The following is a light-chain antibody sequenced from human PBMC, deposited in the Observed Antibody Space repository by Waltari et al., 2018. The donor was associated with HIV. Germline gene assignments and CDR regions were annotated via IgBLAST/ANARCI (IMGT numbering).Light chain of an antibody. CDR1: SSDIGAYDY. V-gene: IGLV2-8*01. CDR2: EVT. Sequence: QSALTKPPSASGSLGQSVTISCTGSSSDIGAYDYVSWFQQHPHSAPKLLLYEVTRRPSTVSDRFSGSRSGYTAFLTVAGLQPDDEATYFCSSYGDSLRVLFGGGTNVTVL. CDR3: SSYGDSLRVL. J-gene: IGLJ2*01.